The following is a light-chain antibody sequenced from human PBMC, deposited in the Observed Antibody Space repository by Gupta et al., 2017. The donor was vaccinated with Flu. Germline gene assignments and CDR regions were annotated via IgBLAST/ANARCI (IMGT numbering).Light chain of an antibody. Sequence: DIQMTQSPSSLSASVGDRVTITCQASQDISNFLNWFQQRPGKAPKLLISDASNLETGVPSRFSGSGFGTDFTLTISSLQPEDIATYYCQQDDNPRGTFGPGTKVNIK. CDR2: DAS. CDR1: QDISNF. V-gene: IGKV1-33*01. CDR3: QQDDNPRGT. J-gene: IGKJ3*01.